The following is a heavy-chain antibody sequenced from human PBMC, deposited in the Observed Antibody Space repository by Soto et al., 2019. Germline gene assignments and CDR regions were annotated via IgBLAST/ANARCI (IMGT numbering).Heavy chain of an antibody. CDR2: IHYRGST. V-gene: IGHV4-30-4*01. CDR3: ARSPVVRGITWFDP. CDR1: GGSISSGDYY. D-gene: IGHD3-10*01. J-gene: IGHJ5*02. Sequence: PSETLSLTCTVSGGSISSGDYYWSWIRQPPGKGLEWIGYIHYRGSTHYNPSLKSRVTMSTDTSKNEFSLKLSSVTAADTAVYYCARSPVVRGITWFDPWGQGTLVTVSS.